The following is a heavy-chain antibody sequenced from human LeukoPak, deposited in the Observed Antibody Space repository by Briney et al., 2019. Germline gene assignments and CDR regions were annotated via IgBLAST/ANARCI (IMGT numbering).Heavy chain of an antibody. V-gene: IGHV3-15*01. D-gene: IGHD2-15*01. CDR1: GFTFSNAW. CDR2: IKSKTDGGTT. Sequence: GGSLRLSCAASGFTFSNAWMSWVRQAPGKGLEWVGRIKSKTDGGTTDYAAPVRGRFTISRDDSKNTLYLQMNSLKTEDTAVYYCTIGYCSGGSCYGYYFDYWGQGTLVTVSS. CDR3: TIGYCSGGSCYGYYFDY. J-gene: IGHJ4*02.